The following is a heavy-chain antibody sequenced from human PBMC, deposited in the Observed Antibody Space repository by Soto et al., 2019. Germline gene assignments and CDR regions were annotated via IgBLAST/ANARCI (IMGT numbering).Heavy chain of an antibody. CDR2: ISYDGSNK. J-gene: IGHJ2*01. Sequence: QVQLVESGGGVVQPGRSLRLSCAASGFTFSSYAMHWVRQAPGKGLEWVAVISYDGSNKYYADSVKGRFTISRDNSKNTLYLQMNSRRAEDTAVYYWAREAVSYSSGWYFDLWGRGTLVTVSS. CDR3: AREAVSYSSGWYFDL. D-gene: IGHD6-19*01. V-gene: IGHV3-30-3*01. CDR1: GFTFSSYA.